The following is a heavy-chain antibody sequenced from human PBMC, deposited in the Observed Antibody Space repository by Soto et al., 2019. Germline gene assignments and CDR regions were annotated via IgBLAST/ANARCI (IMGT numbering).Heavy chain of an antibody. CDR3: AKGGQSYDY. CDR2: ISASVGST. D-gene: IGHD3-10*01. CDR1: GFTFSNYA. Sequence: GGSLRLSCAASGFTFSNYAMSWVRQAPGKGLEWVSAISASVGSTYYTDSVKGRFTISRDNSKNTLYLQMNSLRAEDTAVYYCAKGGQSYDYWGQGTLVTVSS. V-gene: IGHV3-23*01. J-gene: IGHJ4*02.